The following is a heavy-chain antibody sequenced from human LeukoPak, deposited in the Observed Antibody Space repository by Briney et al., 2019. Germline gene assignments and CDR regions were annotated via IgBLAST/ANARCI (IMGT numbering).Heavy chain of an antibody. Sequence: SQTLSLTCTVSGGSISSGSYYWSWIRQPAGKGLEWIGRIYTSGSTNYNPSLKSRVTISVDTSKNQFSLKLSSVAAADTAVYYCARSLTDDFWSGHNWFDPWGQGTLVTVSS. CDR3: ARSLTDDFWSGHNWFDP. CDR1: GGSISSGSYY. D-gene: IGHD3-3*01. J-gene: IGHJ5*02. V-gene: IGHV4-61*02. CDR2: IYTSGST.